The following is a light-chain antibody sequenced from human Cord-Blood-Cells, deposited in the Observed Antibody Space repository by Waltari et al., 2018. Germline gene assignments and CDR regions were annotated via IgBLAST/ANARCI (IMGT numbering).Light chain of an antibody. V-gene: IGLV2-23*01. CDR1: SSDVGSYNL. Sequence: QSALTQPASVSGSPGQSITISCTGTSSDVGSYNLVSWYQQHPGKAPKLMIYEGRKRPSGVSNRFSGSKSGNTASLTFSGLQAEDEADYYCCSYAGSSTWVFGGGTKLTVL. J-gene: IGLJ3*02. CDR3: CSYAGSSTWV. CDR2: EGR.